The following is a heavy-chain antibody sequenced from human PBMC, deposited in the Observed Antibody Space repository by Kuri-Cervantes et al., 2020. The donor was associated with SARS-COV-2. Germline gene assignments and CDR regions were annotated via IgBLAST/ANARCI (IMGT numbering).Heavy chain of an antibody. CDR2: INPSGGST. CDR1: GYTFTSYY. Sequence: ASVKVSCKASGYTFTSYYMHWVRQAPGQGLEWMGIINPSGGSTSYAQKFQGRVTMTRDTSTSTVYMELGSLRSEDTAVYYCARDALPTIFGVVIIYWFDPWGQGTLVTDSS. D-gene: IGHD3-3*01. V-gene: IGHV1-46*01. CDR3: ARDALPTIFGVVIIYWFDP. J-gene: IGHJ5*02.